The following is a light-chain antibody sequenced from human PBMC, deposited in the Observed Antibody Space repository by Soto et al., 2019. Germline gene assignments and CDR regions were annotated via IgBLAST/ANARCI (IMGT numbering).Light chain of an antibody. Sequence: DLVLTPSPDSLAVSLGERVTINCKSSQSVLYSSNNRNYLAWFQQKPGQPPKLLIYWASTRESGVPDRFSGSGSGTDFTLTISGLQAEDVAVYYCQQYYNTPLTFGGGTKVDIK. CDR1: QSVLYSSNNRNY. CDR3: QQYYNTPLT. CDR2: WAS. J-gene: IGKJ4*01. V-gene: IGKV4-1*01.